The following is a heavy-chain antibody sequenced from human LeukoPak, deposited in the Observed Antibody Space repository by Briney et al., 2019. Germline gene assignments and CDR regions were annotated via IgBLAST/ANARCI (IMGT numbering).Heavy chain of an antibody. Sequence: SETLSLTCNVSGDSFGDCYWSWIRQPAGKGLEWIGRVYTSGSTTYNPSLKSRVTMSVDTSKSQFSLNLMSVTAADTAVYYCTRDTGTTGEVKFDPWGQGTLVTVSS. D-gene: IGHD4-17*01. CDR2: VYTSGST. V-gene: IGHV4-4*07. J-gene: IGHJ5*02. CDR1: GDSFGDCY. CDR3: TRDTGTTGEVKFDP.